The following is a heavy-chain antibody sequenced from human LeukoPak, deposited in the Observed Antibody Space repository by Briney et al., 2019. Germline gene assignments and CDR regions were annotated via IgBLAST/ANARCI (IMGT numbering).Heavy chain of an antibody. CDR3: ASYDYHDSSGHYSDS. CDR1: GGSISSDY. Sequence: SETLSPTCTVSGGSISSDYWSWIRQPPGKGLEWIGNIYYSGSTNYNPSLKSRVTISVDTSKNQISLKVSSVTAADTAVYYCASYDYHDSSGHYSDSWGQGTLVTVSS. J-gene: IGHJ5*01. CDR2: IYYSGST. D-gene: IGHD3-22*01. V-gene: IGHV4-59*08.